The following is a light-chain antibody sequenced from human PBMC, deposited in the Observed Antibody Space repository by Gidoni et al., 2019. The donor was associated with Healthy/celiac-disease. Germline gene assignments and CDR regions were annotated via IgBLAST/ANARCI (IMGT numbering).Light chain of an antibody. CDR2: GAA. V-gene: IGKV3-15*01. CDR3: QQYNNWPPPLT. J-gene: IGKJ4*01. CDR1: HSVSSN. Sequence: EIVMKQSTDTLSVSPGEGATLSCRARHSVSSNLAWYPRKPGHAPRLRLYGAATRDTVIPARFSGSGSGTEFTLTLSSRQSEDFAFYYCQQYNNWPPPLTFGGGTKVEIK.